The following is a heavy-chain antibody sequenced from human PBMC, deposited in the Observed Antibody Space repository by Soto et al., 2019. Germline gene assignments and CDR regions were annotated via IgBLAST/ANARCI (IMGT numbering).Heavy chain of an antibody. CDR1: GYTFTSYY. CDR3: ARDEPGGYYYYGMDV. CDR2: INPSGGST. Sequence: ASVKVSCKASGYTFTSYYMHWVRQAPGQGLEWMGIINPSGGSTSYAQKFQGRVTMTRDTSTSTVYMELSSLRSEDTAVYYCARDEPGGYYYYGMDVWGQGTTVTV. J-gene: IGHJ6*02. D-gene: IGHD3-10*01. V-gene: IGHV1-46*01.